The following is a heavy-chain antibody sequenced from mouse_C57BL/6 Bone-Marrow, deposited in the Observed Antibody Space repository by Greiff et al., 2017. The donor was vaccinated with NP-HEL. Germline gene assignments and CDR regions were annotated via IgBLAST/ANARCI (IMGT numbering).Heavy chain of an antibody. CDR2: IYPRSGNT. V-gene: IGHV1-81*01. CDR3: GGYYGSSPYAMDY. Sequence: QVQLKQSGAELARPGASVKLSCKASGYTFTSYGISWVKQRTGQGLEWIGEIYPRSGNTYYNEKFKGKATLTADKSSSTAYMELRSLTSEDSAVYFCGGYYGSSPYAMDYWGQGTSVTVSS. J-gene: IGHJ4*01. CDR1: GYTFTSYG. D-gene: IGHD1-1*01.